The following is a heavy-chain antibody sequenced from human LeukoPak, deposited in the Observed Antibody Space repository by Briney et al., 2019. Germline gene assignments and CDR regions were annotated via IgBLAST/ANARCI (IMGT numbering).Heavy chain of an antibody. J-gene: IGHJ5*02. CDR1: GGSISSYY. Sequence: SETLSLTCTVSGGSISSYYWSWIRQPPGKGLEWIGYIYYSGSTNYNPSLKSRVTISVDTSKNQFSLKLSSVTAADTAVYYCARDTSYDSSGYYYGSWFDPWGQGTLVTVSS. V-gene: IGHV4-59*12. CDR3: ARDTSYDSSGYYYGSWFDP. D-gene: IGHD3-22*01. CDR2: IYYSGST.